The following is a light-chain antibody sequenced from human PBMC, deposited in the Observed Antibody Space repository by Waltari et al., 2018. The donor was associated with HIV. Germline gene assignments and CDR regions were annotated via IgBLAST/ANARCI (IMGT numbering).Light chain of an antibody. CDR3: CSYAGSSTWV. Sequence: QSALTQPASVSGSPGQSITISCTGTSSDVGSYNLVSWYQQHPGKAPNLMIYEGSKRPSGVSNRCSGSKSGNTASLTISGLQAEDEAVYYCCSYAGSSTWVFGGGTKLTVL. V-gene: IGLV2-23*01. CDR1: SSDVGSYNL. J-gene: IGLJ3*02. CDR2: EGS.